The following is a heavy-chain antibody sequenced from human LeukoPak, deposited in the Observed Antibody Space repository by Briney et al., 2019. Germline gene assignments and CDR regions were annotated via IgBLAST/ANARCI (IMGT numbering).Heavy chain of an antibody. CDR3: ARRSYDILTGYYNVDY. D-gene: IGHD3-9*01. J-gene: IGHJ4*02. V-gene: IGHV4-39*01. CDR1: GGSISSSSYY. Sequence: SETLSLTCTVSGGSISSSSYYWDWIRQPPGKGLEWIGSIYYSGSTYYNPSLKSRVTISVDTSKNQFSLKLSSVTAADTAVYYCARRSYDILTGYYNVDYWGQGTLVTVSS. CDR2: IYYSGST.